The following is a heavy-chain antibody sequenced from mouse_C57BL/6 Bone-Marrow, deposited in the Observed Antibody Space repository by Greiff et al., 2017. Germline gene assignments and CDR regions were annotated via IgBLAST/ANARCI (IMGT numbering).Heavy chain of an antibody. Sequence: QVQLQQPGAELVKPGASVKMSCKASGYTFTGYWITWVKQRPGQGLEWIGDIYPGSGSTNYNEKFKSKATLTVDTSSSTAYMQLSSLTAEDSAVYDCARPDYSNYGYFDVWGTGTTVTVAS. CDR2: IYPGSGST. D-gene: IGHD2-5*01. CDR1: GYTFTGYW. CDR3: ARPDYSNYGYFDV. V-gene: IGHV1-55*01. J-gene: IGHJ1*03.